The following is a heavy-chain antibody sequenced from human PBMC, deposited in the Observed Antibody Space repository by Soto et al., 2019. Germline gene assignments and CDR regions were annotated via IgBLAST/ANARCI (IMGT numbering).Heavy chain of an antibody. V-gene: IGHV5-51*01. D-gene: IGHD3-3*01. CDR1: GYSFTSYW. J-gene: IGHJ6*04. CDR3: ARARSITIFGVVGFEMDV. CDR2: IYPGDSDT. Sequence: GESLKISCKGSGYSFTSYWIGWVRQMPGKGLEWMGIIYPGDSDTRYSPSFQGQVTISADKSISTAYLEWSSLEASDTAMYYCARARSITIFGVVGFEMDVWGKGTTVTVSS.